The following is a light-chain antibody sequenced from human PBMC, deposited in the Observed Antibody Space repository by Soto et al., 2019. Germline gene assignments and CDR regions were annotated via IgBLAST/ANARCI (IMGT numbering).Light chain of an antibody. CDR2: DAS. CDR3: QQYDSLALT. V-gene: IGKV1-33*01. CDR1: QHISSS. Sequence: DIQMTQSPSSLSASVGDRVTITCQASQHISSSLNWYQQKFGKAPKLLIYDASNLELGVPSRFSGSGSGTHFTFTISSLQPEDFATYYCQQYDSLALTFGGGTKVEIK. J-gene: IGKJ4*01.